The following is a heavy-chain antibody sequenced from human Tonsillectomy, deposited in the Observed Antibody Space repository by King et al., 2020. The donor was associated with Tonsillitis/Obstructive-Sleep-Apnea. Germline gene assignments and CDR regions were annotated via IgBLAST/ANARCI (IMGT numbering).Heavy chain of an antibody. J-gene: IGHJ3*02. CDR3: AHRRINNNWSDDAFDI. D-gene: IGHD1-1*01. Sequence: TLKESGPTLVKPTQTLTLTCTFSGFSLSTSGVGVAWIRQPPGKALEWLALIYWDDDKRYSPSLKSRLTITKDTSKNQVVLTMTNMDPVDTATYYGAHRRINNNWSDDAFDIWGQGTMVTVSS. CDR2: IYWDDDK. CDR1: GFSLSTSGVG. V-gene: IGHV2-5*02.